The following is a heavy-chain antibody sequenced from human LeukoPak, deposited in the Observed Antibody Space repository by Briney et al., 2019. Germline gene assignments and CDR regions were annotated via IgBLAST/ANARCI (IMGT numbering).Heavy chain of an antibody. V-gene: IGHV4-38-2*02. CDR1: VYSISSGYY. Sequence: SETLSLTCTVSVYSISSGYYWGWIRQPPGKGLEWIGSIYHSGSTYYNPSLKSRVTISVDTSKNQFSLKLSSVTAADTAVYYCARDPPRGYRTNAFDIWGQGTMVTVSS. D-gene: IGHD5-18*01. CDR3: ARDPPRGYRTNAFDI. J-gene: IGHJ3*02. CDR2: IYHSGST.